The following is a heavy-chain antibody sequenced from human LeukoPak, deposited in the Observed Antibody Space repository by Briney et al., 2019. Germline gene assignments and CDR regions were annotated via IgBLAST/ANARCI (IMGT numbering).Heavy chain of an antibody. Sequence: SETLSLTCTVSGGSISSGDYYWSWIRQPPGKGLEWIGYIYYSGSTYYNPSLKSRVTISVDTSKNQFSLKLSSVTAADTAVYYCARECYYDSSGYYYESWFDPWGQGTLVTVSS. V-gene: IGHV4-30-4*01. CDR3: ARECYYDSSGYYYESWFDP. CDR1: GGSISSGDYY. J-gene: IGHJ5*02. CDR2: IYYSGST. D-gene: IGHD3-22*01.